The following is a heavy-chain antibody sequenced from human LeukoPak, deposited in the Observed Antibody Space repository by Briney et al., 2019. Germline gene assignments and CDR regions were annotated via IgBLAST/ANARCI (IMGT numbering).Heavy chain of an antibody. V-gene: IGHV3-20*04. CDR1: GFTFSSSA. Sequence: GGSLRLSCAASGFTFSSSAMNWVRQAPGKGLEWVSGINWNGGTTGYVDSVKGRFTISRDNAKNSLYLQMNSLRAEDTALYYCARDRSYGSFDYWGQGTLVTVSS. CDR3: ARDRSYGSFDY. CDR2: INWNGGTT. J-gene: IGHJ4*02. D-gene: IGHD5-18*01.